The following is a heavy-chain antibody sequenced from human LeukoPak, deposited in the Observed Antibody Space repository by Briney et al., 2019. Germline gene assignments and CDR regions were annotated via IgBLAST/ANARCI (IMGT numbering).Heavy chain of an antibody. V-gene: IGHV1-3*03. Sequence: GASVKVSCKASGYTFTSYAMHWVRQAPGQRLEWMGWINAGNGNTKYPQEFQGRVTITRDTSASTAYMELSSLRSEDMAVYYCARAPYYYDSSDAFDIWGQGTMVTVSS. CDR3: ARAPYYYDSSDAFDI. D-gene: IGHD3-22*01. CDR1: GYTFTSYA. CDR2: INAGNGNT. J-gene: IGHJ3*02.